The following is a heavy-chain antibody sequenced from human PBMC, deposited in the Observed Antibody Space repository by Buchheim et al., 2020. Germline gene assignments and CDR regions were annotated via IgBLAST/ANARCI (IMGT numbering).Heavy chain of an antibody. D-gene: IGHD6-19*01. J-gene: IGHJ4*02. CDR1: GGSVSRGSYF. CDR2: MHYSGST. Sequence: QVQLQESGPGLVKASETLSLTCTVSGGSVSRGSYFWTWIRQPPGKGLEWIGYMHYSGSTVYNPSLKIRVSISVDTSKNQFSLKLNSATSADTAVYYCARGGWLVGLDHWGQGTL. CDR3: ARGGWLVGLDH. V-gene: IGHV4-61*01.